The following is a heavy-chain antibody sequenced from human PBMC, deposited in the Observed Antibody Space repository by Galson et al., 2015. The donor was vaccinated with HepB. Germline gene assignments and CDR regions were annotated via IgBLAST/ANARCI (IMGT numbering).Heavy chain of an antibody. J-gene: IGHJ3*02. D-gene: IGHD3-10*01. V-gene: IGHV3-13*04. CDR3: ARGGTFEGRWFGELNDAFDI. Sequence: SLRLSCAASGFTFSSYDMHWVRQATGKGLEWVSAIGTAGDTYYPGSVKGRFTISRENAKNSLYLQMNSLRAGDTAVYYCARGGTFEGRWFGELNDAFDIWGQGTMVTVSS. CDR1: GFTFSSYD. CDR2: IGTAGDT.